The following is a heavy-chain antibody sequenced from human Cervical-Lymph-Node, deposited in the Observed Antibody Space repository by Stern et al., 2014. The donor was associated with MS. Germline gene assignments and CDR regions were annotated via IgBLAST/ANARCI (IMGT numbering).Heavy chain of an antibody. CDR1: GGTLSSLA. V-gene: IGHV1-69*06. CDR3: AKDPPLGVLREGGYKYFDVDV. D-gene: IGHD3-3*01. Sequence: MQLVESGAEVKKPGSSVKVSCKASGGTLSSLAISWVRQAPGQGLEWMGGIIPTFNTAAYAQKFQCRVTITADKSTNTVYMEVSSLRPEDTAVYYCAKDPPLGVLREGGYKYFDVDVWGQGTPVTVSS. J-gene: IGHJ6*02. CDR2: IIPTFNTA.